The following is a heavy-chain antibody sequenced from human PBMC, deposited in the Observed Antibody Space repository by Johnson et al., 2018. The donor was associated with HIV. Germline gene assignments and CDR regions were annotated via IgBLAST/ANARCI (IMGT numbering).Heavy chain of an antibody. CDR2: ISSSGSTI. D-gene: IGHD3-10*01. J-gene: IGHJ3*02. CDR3: AKAEAVRFVELHYGFDI. CDR1: GFTFSDYY. V-gene: IGHV3-11*04. Sequence: QVHLVESGGGLVKPGGSLRLSCAASGFTFSDYYMSWIRQAPGKGLEWVSYISSSGSTIYYADSVKGRFTISRANAKNSLYLQMNNLRPEDTAVYYCAKAEAVRFVELHYGFDIWGQGTMVTVSS.